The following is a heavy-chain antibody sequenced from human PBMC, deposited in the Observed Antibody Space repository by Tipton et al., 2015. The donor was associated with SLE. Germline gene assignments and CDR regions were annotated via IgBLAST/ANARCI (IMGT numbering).Heavy chain of an antibody. D-gene: IGHD6-19*01. J-gene: IGHJ4*02. CDR1: GGSSRDYF. CDR3: ARDRGGSVAGPDY. Sequence: TLSLTCAVYGGSSRDYFWSWIRQPPGKRLEWIGEVSHRGTTNYNPSLKSRVTMSVVTSKNQFSLKLSSVTAADTAVYYCARDRGGSVAGPDYWGQGTLVTVSS. V-gene: IGHV4-34*01. CDR2: VSHRGTT.